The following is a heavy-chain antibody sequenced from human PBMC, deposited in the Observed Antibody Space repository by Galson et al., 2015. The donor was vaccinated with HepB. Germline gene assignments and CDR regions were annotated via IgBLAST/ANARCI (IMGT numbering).Heavy chain of an antibody. CDR3: ARDSVAFLEWFDP. Sequence: SVKVSCKASGYTFTTYYMHWVRQAPGHGLEWMGRINPRGGSTGYAQKFQGRVTMIRDTSTSTVYMELSSLRSEDTAVYYCARDSVAFLEWFDPWGQGTLVTVSS. D-gene: IGHD3-3*02. J-gene: IGHJ5*02. CDR1: GYTFTTYY. V-gene: IGHV1-46*01. CDR2: INPRGGST.